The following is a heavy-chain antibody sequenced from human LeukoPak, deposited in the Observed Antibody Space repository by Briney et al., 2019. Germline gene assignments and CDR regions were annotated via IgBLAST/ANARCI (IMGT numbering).Heavy chain of an antibody. J-gene: IGHJ6*02. Sequence: PSETLSLTCTVSGDSIGSNYWSWIRQPPGKGLEWIGYIYYGGVTNYNPSLKSRVTISLATSKNQFSLRLTSVTAADKAIYYCARPSPEYYYGMDVWGQGTTVTVSS. D-gene: IGHD1-14*01. V-gene: IGHV4-59*01. CDR2: IYYGGVT. CDR1: GDSIGSNY. CDR3: ARPSPEYYYGMDV.